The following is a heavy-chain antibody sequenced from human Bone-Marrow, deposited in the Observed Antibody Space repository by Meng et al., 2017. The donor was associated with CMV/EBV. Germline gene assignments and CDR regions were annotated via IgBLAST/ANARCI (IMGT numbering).Heavy chain of an antibody. V-gene: IGHV3-21*01. Sequence: GESLKISCAASGFTFSSYSMNWVRQAPGKGLEWVSSISSSSSYIYYADSVKGRFTISRDNAKNSLYLQMNSLRAEDTAVYYCARDKFRGPVDWGQGTRVTGSS. D-gene: IGHD4-23*01. CDR3: ARDKFRGPVD. CDR1: GFTFSSYS. J-gene: IGHJ4*02. CDR2: ISSSSSYI.